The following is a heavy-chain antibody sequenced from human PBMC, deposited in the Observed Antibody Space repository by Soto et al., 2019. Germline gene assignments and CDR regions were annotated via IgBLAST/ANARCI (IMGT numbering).Heavy chain of an antibody. CDR1: GFTFRTSG. V-gene: IGHV3-23*01. D-gene: IGHD2-21*01. J-gene: IGHJ5*02. Sequence: EVQLLESGGGLVQPGGSLRLSCAASGFTFRTSGMSWVRQAPGKGLEWVSGISGSGGSTYYADSVKGRLTIYRDNSKNTLYLQMNNLRAEDTAVYYCAKHSGDYDNWFDPWGQGTLVAVSS. CDR2: ISGSGGST. CDR3: AKHSGDYDNWFDP.